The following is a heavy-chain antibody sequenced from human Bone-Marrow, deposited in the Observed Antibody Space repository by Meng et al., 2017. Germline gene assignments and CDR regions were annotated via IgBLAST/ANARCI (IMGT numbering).Heavy chain of an antibody. Sequence: GESLKISCAASGFTFDDYAMHWVRQAPGKGLEWVSLISWDGGSTYYADSVKGRFTISRGNSKNSLYLQMNSLRTEDTALYYCAKDARNYYDQVYFDYWGQGTLVTVSS. CDR1: GFTFDDYA. CDR2: ISWDGGST. D-gene: IGHD3-22*01. CDR3: AKDARNYYDQVYFDY. J-gene: IGHJ4*02. V-gene: IGHV3-43*01.